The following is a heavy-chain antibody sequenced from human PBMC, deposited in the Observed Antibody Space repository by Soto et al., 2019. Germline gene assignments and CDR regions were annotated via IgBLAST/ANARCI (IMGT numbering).Heavy chain of an antibody. CDR2: IKSKTDGGTT. CDR3: TTRDIVVVPAAMGVPVAFDI. D-gene: IGHD2-2*01. Sequence: PGGSLTLSCAASGFTFSNAWMSWVRQAPRKRLEGVGRIKSKTDGGTTDYAAPVKGRFTISRDDSKNTLYLQMISLKTEDTAVYYCTTRDIVVVPAAMGVPVAFDIWGQGTMVTVS. J-gene: IGHJ3*02. CDR1: GFTFSNAW. V-gene: IGHV3-15*01.